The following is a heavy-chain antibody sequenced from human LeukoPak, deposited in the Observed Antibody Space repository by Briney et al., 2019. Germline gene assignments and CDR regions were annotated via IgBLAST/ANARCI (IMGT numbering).Heavy chain of an antibody. J-gene: IGHJ4*02. Sequence: RGSLRLSCAASGFTFSSYWMSWVRQAPGKGLEWVANIKQDRSEKYYVDSVKSRFTISRDNAKNSLYLQMNSLRAEDTAVYYCAKLSASLITMIVVVIDHWGQGTLVTVSS. CDR2: IKQDRSEK. D-gene: IGHD3-22*01. CDR3: AKLSASLITMIVVVIDH. CDR1: GFTFSSYW. V-gene: IGHV3-7*01.